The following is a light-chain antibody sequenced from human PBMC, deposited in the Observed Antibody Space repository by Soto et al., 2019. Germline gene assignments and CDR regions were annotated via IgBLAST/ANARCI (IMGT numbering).Light chain of an antibody. J-gene: IGKJ5*01. Sequence: EVVLTQSPATLSLSPGEGATLSCRASQSIGNYLAWYQQKPGQAPRLLIYATSNRATGIPARFSGSGSGTDFTLTISSLEPEDFAVYYCQQRNIWPPVTFGQGTRLEL. CDR3: QQRNIWPPVT. CDR1: QSIGNY. V-gene: IGKV3-11*01. CDR2: ATS.